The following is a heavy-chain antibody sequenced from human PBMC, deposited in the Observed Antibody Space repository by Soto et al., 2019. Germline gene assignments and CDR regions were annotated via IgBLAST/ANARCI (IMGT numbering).Heavy chain of an antibody. V-gene: IGHV1-69*12. D-gene: IGHD3-3*01. CDR1: GGTFSSYA. CDR2: IIPIFGTA. J-gene: IGHJ6*02. CDR3: ARADFWIGYYGGIYYYGMDV. Sequence: QVQLVQSGAEVKKPGSSVKVSCKASGGTFSSYAISWVRQAPGQGLEWMGGIIPIFGTANYAQKFQCRVTITADESTSTAYMELSRLRSEDTAVYYCARADFWIGYYGGIYYYGMDVWGQGTTVTVSS.